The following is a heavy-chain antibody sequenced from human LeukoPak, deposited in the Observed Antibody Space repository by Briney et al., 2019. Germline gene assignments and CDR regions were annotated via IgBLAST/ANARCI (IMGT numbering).Heavy chain of an antibody. CDR1: GDSISSGGHY. D-gene: IGHD6-19*01. Sequence: SETLSLTCTVSGDSISSGGHYWSWIRQHPGKGLEWIGHMYYSGNTYYNPSLKSRVTISVDTSKNQFSLTLSSVTAADTAVYYCARGGQWLAPGPDFWGQGTLVTVSS. CDR3: ARGGQWLAPGPDF. V-gene: IGHV4-31*03. J-gene: IGHJ4*02. CDR2: MYYSGNT.